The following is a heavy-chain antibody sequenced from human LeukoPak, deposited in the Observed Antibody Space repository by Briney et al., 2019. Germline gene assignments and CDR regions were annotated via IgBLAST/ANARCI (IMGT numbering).Heavy chain of an antibody. CDR1: GFTFSSYA. D-gene: IGHD1-1*01. J-gene: IGHJ3*02. CDR2: ISVSGNT. V-gene: IGHV3-23*01. CDR3: VKDRDWNDDDDAFDI. Sequence: PGGSLRLSCAASGFTFSSYAMSWVRQAPGKGLEWVSAISVSGNTYHADSVKGRLTISRDNFKNTLYLQMNSLRAEDTAVYYCVKDRDWNDDDDAFDIWGQGTMVTVSS.